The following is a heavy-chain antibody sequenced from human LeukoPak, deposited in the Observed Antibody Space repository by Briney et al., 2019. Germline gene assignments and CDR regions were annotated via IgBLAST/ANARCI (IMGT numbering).Heavy chain of an antibody. J-gene: IGHJ4*02. V-gene: IGHV3-7*01. Sequence: GGSLRLSCAASGFTFSSYWMSWVRQAPGKGLERVANIKQDGSEKNYVDSVKGRFTISRDNAKNSLDLQMNSLRAEDTAVYYCARAGGYASSWAYRGQGTLVTVSS. CDR2: IKQDGSEK. CDR1: GFTFSSYW. CDR3: ARAGGYASSWAY. D-gene: IGHD5-12*01.